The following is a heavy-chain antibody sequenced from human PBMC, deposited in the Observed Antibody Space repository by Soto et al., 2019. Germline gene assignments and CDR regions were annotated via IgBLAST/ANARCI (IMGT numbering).Heavy chain of an antibody. Sequence: GGSLRLSFAASGFTFTSYAMSWFRQPPGKGLKWFSAISGSGGSTYYADSVKGRFTISRDNSKNTLYLQMNSLRAEDTAVYYCAKYPMVRGVIINYYYYGMDVWGQGTTVTVSS. J-gene: IGHJ6*02. CDR3: AKYPMVRGVIINYYYYGMDV. V-gene: IGHV3-23*01. D-gene: IGHD3-10*01. CDR1: GFTFTSYA. CDR2: ISGSGGST.